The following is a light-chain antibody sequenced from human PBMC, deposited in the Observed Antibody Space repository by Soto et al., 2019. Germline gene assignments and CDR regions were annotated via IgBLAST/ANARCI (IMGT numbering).Light chain of an antibody. V-gene: IGKV1-39*01. CDR2: AAS. Sequence: DIQMTQSPSSLSASVGDRVTITCRASQSISSYLNWYQQKPGKAPKLLIYAASSLQSGVPSRFSGNGSGTDSTLTISSLQPEDFATYYCQQSYSTPWTFGQGTKVDIK. CDR3: QQSYSTPWT. J-gene: IGKJ1*01. CDR1: QSISSY.